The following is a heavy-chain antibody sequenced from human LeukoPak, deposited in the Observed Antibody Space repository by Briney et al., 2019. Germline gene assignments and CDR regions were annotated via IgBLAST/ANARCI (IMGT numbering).Heavy chain of an antibody. J-gene: IGHJ4*02. V-gene: IGHV3-30*02. CDR3: AKDLLSSSWYARYYFDY. D-gene: IGHD6-13*01. CDR2: IRYDGSNK. Sequence: GGSLRLSCAASGFTFSSYGMHWVRQAPGKGLEWVAFIRYDGSNKYYADSVKGRFTISRDNSKNTLYLQMNSLRAEDTAVYYCAKDLLSSSWYARYYFDYWGQGTLVTVSS. CDR1: GFTFSSYG.